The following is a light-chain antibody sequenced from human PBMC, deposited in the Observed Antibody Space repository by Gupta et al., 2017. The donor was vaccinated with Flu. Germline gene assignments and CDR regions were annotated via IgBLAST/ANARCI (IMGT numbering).Light chain of an antibody. V-gene: IGLV1-40*01. CDR3: QSYDDSLTAYV. J-gene: IGLJ1*01. CDR2: GDN. CDR1: SSNVGAGND. Sequence: QSVLPQPPPVPAAPGPRSTISCNGGSSNVGAGNDVHWYQQLPGTAPKLLIYGDNNRPSGVPDRFSGSKSGTSASLAITGLKAEDEADFYCQSYDDSLTAYVFGSGTKVTVL.